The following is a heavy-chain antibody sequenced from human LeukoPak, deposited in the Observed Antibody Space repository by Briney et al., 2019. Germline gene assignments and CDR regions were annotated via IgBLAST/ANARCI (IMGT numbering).Heavy chain of an antibody. J-gene: IGHJ3*02. Sequence: PSETLSLTCTVSGGSIRSSYYYWGWIRQPPGKGLEWVSTISGNGGRTYYADSVKGRFTISRDNSKNTLYLQMNSLRVEDTAVYYCAKDRGEYCGGGTCWGAFDIWGQGTMVTVSS. CDR1: GGSIRSSYYY. D-gene: IGHD2-15*01. V-gene: IGHV3-23*01. CDR2: ISGNGGRT. CDR3: AKDRGEYCGGGTCWGAFDI.